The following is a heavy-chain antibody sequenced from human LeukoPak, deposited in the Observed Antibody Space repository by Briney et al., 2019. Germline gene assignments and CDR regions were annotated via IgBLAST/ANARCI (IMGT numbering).Heavy chain of an antibody. CDR1: GGTFSSYA. CDR2: IIPILGIA. CDR3: ASGGDYYDSSGWFDP. V-gene: IGHV1-69*04. D-gene: IGHD3-22*01. J-gene: IGHJ5*02. Sequence: SVKVSCKASGGTFSSYAISWVRQAPGQGLEWMGRIIPILGIANCAQKFQGRVTITADKSTSTAYMELSSLRSEDTAVYYCASGGDYYDSSGWFDPWGQGTLVTVSS.